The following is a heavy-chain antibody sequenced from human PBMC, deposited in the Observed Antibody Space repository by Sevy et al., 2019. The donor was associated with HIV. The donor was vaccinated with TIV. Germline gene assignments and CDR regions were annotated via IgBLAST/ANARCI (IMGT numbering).Heavy chain of an antibody. V-gene: IGHV3-33*01. CDR3: ARGGYCTNNVCYGSIDY. CDR2: IWDNGSKK. Sequence: GGYLRLSCAASGFTYRSYGMHWVRQAPGKGLEWVAVIWDNGSKKYYADSVKGRFTISRDNSKKTLYLQMNSLRAEDTAVYYCARGGYCTNNVCYGSIDYWGRGTLVTVSS. CDR1: GFTYRSYG. D-gene: IGHD2-8*01. J-gene: IGHJ4*02.